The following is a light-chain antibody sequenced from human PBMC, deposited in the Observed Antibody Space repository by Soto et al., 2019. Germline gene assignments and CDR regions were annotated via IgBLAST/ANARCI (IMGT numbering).Light chain of an antibody. Sequence: QSVLTQPPSASGTPGQRVTISCSGSSSNIGSDFVYWYQQLPGTAPKLLIYHNYQRPSGVPDRFSGSKSGTSGSLAISDLRSEDEVDYYCSAWDDSLSAYVFGAGTKLTVL. CDR3: SAWDDSLSAYV. CDR2: HNY. CDR1: SSNIGSDF. J-gene: IGLJ1*01. V-gene: IGLV1-47*01.